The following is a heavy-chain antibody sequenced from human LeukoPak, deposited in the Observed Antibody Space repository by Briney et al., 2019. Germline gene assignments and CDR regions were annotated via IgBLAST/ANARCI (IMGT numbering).Heavy chain of an antibody. J-gene: IGHJ5*02. CDR1: GGSLSGYY. CDR2: INHSGST. CDR3: AAGSYYDSSGYYFSRYNWFDP. D-gene: IGHD3-22*01. V-gene: IGHV4-34*01. Sequence: SETLSLTCAVYGGSLSGYYWSWIRQPPGKGLEWIGEINHSGSTNYNPSLKSRVTISVDTSKNQFSLKLSSVTAADTAVYYCAAGSYYDSSGYYFSRYNWFDPWGQGTLVTVSS.